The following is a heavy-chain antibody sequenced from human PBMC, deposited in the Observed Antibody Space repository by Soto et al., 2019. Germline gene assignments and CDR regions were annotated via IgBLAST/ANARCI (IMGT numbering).Heavy chain of an antibody. D-gene: IGHD4-4*01. V-gene: IGHV4-34*01. J-gene: IGHJ4*02. CDR3: SRGPTRRYSNRVFDY. CDR1: GGSFSGYY. Sequence: QVQLQQWGAGLLKPSETLSLTCAVYGGSFSGYYWSWIRQPPGQGLEWIGEINHSGSTNYNPSLKSRATISVDTSKNQCALKLSSVTAADTAVYYCSRGPTRRYSNRVFDYWGQGTLVTVSS. CDR2: INHSGST.